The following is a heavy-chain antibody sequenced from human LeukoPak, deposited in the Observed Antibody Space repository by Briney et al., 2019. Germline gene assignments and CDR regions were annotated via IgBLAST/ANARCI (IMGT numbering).Heavy chain of an antibody. Sequence: SHTLSLTCTISGGFIRVGAYFGYWVPQHPGKGLEWIGYNSYSRSPHYNPSLESRRPISVDPEHTSRKQVFLRLTSLTAADTAVYYCARQYSPDSSCLTPWGRGTLHSVSS. V-gene: IGHV4-31*03. D-gene: IGHD3-22*01. CDR1: GGFIRVGAYF. CDR3: ARQYSPDSSCLTP. CDR2: NSYSRSP. J-gene: IGHJ5*02.